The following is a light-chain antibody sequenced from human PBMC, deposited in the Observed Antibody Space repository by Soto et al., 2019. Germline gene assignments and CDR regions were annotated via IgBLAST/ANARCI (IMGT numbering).Light chain of an antibody. Sequence: EIVMTQSPATLSVSPGERATLSCRASQSVSSNLAWYQQKPGQAPRLLIYGASTRATCIPARFSGSGCGTEFTLTISSLQSEDFAVYYCQQYNNWPQTFGQGTKVEIK. CDR3: QQYNNWPQT. CDR1: QSVSSN. J-gene: IGKJ1*01. CDR2: GAS. V-gene: IGKV3-15*01.